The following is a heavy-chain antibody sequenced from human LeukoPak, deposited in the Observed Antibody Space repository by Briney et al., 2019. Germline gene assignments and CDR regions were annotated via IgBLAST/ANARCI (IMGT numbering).Heavy chain of an antibody. V-gene: IGHV3-23*01. CDR3: ARDVYYYYYMDV. J-gene: IGHJ6*03. CDR1: GFTFSSYA. Sequence: HPGGSLRLSCAASGFTFSSYAMSWVRQAPGKGLEWVSAISGSGGSTYYADSVKGRFTISRDNSKNTLYLQMNSLRAEDTAVYYCARDVYYYYYMDVWGKGTTVTVSS. CDR2: ISGSGGST.